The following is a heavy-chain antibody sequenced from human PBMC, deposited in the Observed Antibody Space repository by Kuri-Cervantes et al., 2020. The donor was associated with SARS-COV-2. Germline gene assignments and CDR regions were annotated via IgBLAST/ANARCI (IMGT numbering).Heavy chain of an antibody. V-gene: IGHV4-4*02. Sequence: SCAVSGGSISSSNWWSWVRQPPGKGLEWIGEIYHSGSTNYNPSLKSRVTISVDKSKNQFSLKLSSVTAADTAVYYCARSMEYSSSSAHFDYWGQGTLVTVSS. J-gene: IGHJ4*02. CDR2: IYHSGST. D-gene: IGHD6-6*01. CDR3: ARSMEYSSSSAHFDY. CDR1: GGSISSSNW.